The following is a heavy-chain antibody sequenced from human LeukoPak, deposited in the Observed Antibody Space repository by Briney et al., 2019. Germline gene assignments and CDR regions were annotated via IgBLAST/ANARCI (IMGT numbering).Heavy chain of an antibody. Sequence: PGGSLRLSCAASGFTFSSYGMHWVRQAPGKGLEWVAVISYDGSNKYYADSVKGRFTISRDTSKNTLYLQMNSLRAEDTAVYYCAKDIGLAAAGGFDYWGQGTLVTVSS. CDR3: AKDIGLAAAGGFDY. CDR2: ISYDGSNK. V-gene: IGHV3-30*18. J-gene: IGHJ4*02. CDR1: GFTFSSYG. D-gene: IGHD6-13*01.